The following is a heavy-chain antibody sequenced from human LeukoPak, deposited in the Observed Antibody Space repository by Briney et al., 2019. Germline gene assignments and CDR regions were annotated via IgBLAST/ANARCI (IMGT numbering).Heavy chain of an antibody. CDR2: IYYSGST. J-gene: IGHJ6*02. CDR1: GGSISSSSYY. CDR3: ARLGVSYYYYYGMDV. V-gene: IGHV4-39*01. Sequence: PSETLSLTCTVSGGSISSSSYYWGWIRQPPGKGLEWIGSIYYSGSTYYNPSLKSRVTISVDTSKNQFSLKLSSVTAADTAVYYCARLGVSYYYYYGMDVWGQGTTVTVSS. D-gene: IGHD3-3*01.